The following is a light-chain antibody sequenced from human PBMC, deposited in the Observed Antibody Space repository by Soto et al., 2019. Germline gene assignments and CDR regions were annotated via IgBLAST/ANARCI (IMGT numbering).Light chain of an antibody. CDR2: DVS. CDR1: SSDVGGYNY. CDR3: SSYTSSSTLVV. V-gene: IGLV2-14*01. J-gene: IGLJ2*01. Sequence: QSALTQPASVSGSPGQSITISYTGTSSDVGGYNYVSWYQQHPGKAPKLMIYDVSNRPSGVSNRFSGSKSGNTASLTISGLQAEDEADYYCSSYTSSSTLVVFGGGTKLT.